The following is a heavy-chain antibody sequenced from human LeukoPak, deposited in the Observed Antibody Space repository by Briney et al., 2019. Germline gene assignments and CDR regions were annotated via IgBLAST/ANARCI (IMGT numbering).Heavy chain of an antibody. CDR1: GGSFSGYY. CDR3: ARGSDSDFDY. J-gene: IGHJ4*02. CDR2: INHSGST. Sequence: SETLSLTCAAYGGSFSGYYWSWIRQPPGKGLEWIGEINHSGSTNYNPSLKSRVTISVDTSKNQFSLKLSSVTAADTAVYYCARGSDSDFDYWGQGTLVTVSS. V-gene: IGHV4-34*01.